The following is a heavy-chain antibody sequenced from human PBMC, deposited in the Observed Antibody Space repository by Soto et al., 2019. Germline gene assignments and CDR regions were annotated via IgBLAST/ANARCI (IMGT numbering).Heavy chain of an antibody. CDR3: ARDQGGTMVRRGFDP. Sequence: QVQLVESGGGVVQPGRSLRLSCAASAFTFSNYGMHWVRQAPGKGLGWVAVIWYDGSNKYYADSVKGRVTISRDNSKNTLYLQMTSLRAEDTAVYYCARDQGGTMVRRGFDPWGQGTLVTVSS. V-gene: IGHV3-33*01. J-gene: IGHJ5*02. CDR1: AFTFSNYG. D-gene: IGHD3-10*01. CDR2: IWYDGSNK.